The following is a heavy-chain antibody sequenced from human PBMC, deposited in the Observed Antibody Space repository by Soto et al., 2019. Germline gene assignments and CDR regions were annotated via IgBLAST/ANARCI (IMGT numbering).Heavy chain of an antibody. CDR1: GGSISSYY. V-gene: IGHV4-59*01. CDR3: ARDHGTLNYDEYGMDV. Sequence: QVQLQESGPGLVKPSETLSLTCTVSGGSISSYYWSWIRQPPGKGLEWIGYIYYSGSTNYNPSLKSRVTISVDTSKNQFSLKLSPVTAADTAVYYCARDHGTLNYDEYGMDVWGQGTTVTVSS. D-gene: IGHD3-22*01. J-gene: IGHJ6*02. CDR2: IYYSGST.